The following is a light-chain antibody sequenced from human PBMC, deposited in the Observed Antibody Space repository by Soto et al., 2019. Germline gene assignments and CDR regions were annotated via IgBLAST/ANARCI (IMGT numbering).Light chain of an antibody. CDR1: RNINRK. J-gene: IGKJ4*01. Sequence: EIVMTQSPATLSVSPGERATLSCRASRNINRKLAWYQQKPGQAPRLLISGASTRATGIPARFSGSGSGTEFTLTIGCLQSEDFGVNYCQQYYDYPPLTFGGGTKVEMK. CDR3: QQYYDYPPLT. V-gene: IGKV3-15*01. CDR2: GAS.